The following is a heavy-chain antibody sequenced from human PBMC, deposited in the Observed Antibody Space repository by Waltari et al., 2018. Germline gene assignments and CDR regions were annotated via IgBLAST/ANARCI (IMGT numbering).Heavy chain of an antibody. Sequence: QMQLVQSGPEVKKPGTSVKVSCKASGFTFTSSAVQWVRQARGQRLEWIGWIVVGSGNTNYAQKFQERVTITRDMSTSTAYIELSSLSSEDTAVYYCAAWAQWLVREDFDYWGQGTLVTVSS. V-gene: IGHV1-58*01. J-gene: IGHJ4*02. D-gene: IGHD6-19*01. CDR1: GFTFTSSA. CDR3: AAWAQWLVREDFDY. CDR2: IVVGSGNT.